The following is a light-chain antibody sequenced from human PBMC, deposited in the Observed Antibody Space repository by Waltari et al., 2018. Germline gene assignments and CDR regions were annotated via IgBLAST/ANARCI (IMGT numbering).Light chain of an antibody. Sequence: QSALTQPASVSGSPGQSITISCTGTSNDVGGYDYVSWCQHQPGKAPKLIIYDVSKRPSGVSNRFSGSKSGNTASLTISGLQAEDEADYYCCSYAGNKEVFGGGTKLTVL. CDR2: DVS. CDR3: CSYAGNKEV. J-gene: IGLJ2*01. V-gene: IGLV2-23*02. CDR1: SNDVGGYDY.